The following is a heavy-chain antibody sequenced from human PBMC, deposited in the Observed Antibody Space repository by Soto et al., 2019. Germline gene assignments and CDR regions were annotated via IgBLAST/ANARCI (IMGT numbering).Heavy chain of an antibody. CDR2: IYYSGST. CDR3: ARDGAYSSSWYPHYGMDV. Sequence: SETLSLTCTFSGCSISSGGYYWSWIRQHPGKGLEWIGYIYYSGSTYYNPSLKSRVTISVDTSKNQFSLKLSSVTAADTAVYYCARDGAYSSSWYPHYGMDVWGQGTTVTVSS. D-gene: IGHD6-13*01. J-gene: IGHJ6*02. V-gene: IGHV4-31*03. CDR1: GCSISSGGYY.